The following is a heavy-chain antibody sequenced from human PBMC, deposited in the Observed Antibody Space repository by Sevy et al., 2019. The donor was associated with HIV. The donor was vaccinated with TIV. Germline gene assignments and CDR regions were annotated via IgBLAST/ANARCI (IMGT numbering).Heavy chain of an antibody. CDR3: AKGDRTFYGMDV. CDR1: GFTFARYA. CDR2: ISCSGGAT. D-gene: IGHD3-16*01. V-gene: IGHV3-23*01. J-gene: IGHJ6*02. Sequence: GGSLRLSCAASGFTFARYAMNWVRQAPGKGLEWVSAISCSGGATYYEESVEGRFTISRDNSRETLYVQMNSLRVEDTAVYYCAKGDRTFYGMDVWGQGTTVTVSS.